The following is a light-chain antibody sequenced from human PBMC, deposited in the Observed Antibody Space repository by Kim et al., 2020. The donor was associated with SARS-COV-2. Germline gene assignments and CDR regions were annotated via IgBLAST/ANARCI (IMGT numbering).Light chain of an antibody. Sequence: IVMTQSPATLSVSPGERATLSCRASQSVSNSLAWYQQKPGQAPRLPIYGASTRATGIPARFSGSGSRTEFTLTISSLQSEDFAVYYCQQYNNWPETFGQGTKVDIK. CDR1: QSVSNS. J-gene: IGKJ1*01. CDR3: QQYNNWPET. V-gene: IGKV3-15*01. CDR2: GAS.